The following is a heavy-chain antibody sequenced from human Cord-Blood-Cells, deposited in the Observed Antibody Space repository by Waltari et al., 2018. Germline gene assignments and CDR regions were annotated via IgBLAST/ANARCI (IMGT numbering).Heavy chain of an antibody. CDR3: ARGNPLDY. CDR2: INHSGST. CDR1: GGSFSGYY. V-gene: IGHV4-34*01. Sequence: QVQLQQWGAGLLKPSETLSLTWAVYGGSFSGYYWSWIRQPPGKGLEWLGEINHSGSTNYNPSLKSRVTISVDTSKNQFSLKLSSVTAADTAVYYCARGNPLDYWGQGTLVTVSS. J-gene: IGHJ4*02.